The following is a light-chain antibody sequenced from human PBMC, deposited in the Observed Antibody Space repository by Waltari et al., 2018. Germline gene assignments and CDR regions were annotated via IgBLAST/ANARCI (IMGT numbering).Light chain of an antibody. V-gene: IGKV3-15*01. CDR2: AAS. CDR3: QQYDDWPLP. CDR1: PSVSSK. J-gene: IGKJ4*01. Sequence: EIVMTQSPATLSVSPGERATLSCRASPSVSSKLAWYQHKPGQAPRLLIYAASTRATGIPARFSGSVSGTEFTLTISSLQSEDFAVYYCQQYDDWPLPFGGGTKVESK.